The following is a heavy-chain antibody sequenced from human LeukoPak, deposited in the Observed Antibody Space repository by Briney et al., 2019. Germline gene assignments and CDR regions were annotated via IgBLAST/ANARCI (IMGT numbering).Heavy chain of an antibody. CDR3: ARGPSSHGVEKFDY. CDR1: GFTFNDYE. J-gene: IGHJ4*02. CDR2: IHISGDTK. V-gene: IGHV3-48*03. Sequence: PGGSLRLSCAASGFTFNDYEMNWVRQAPGKGLEWVAYIHISGDTKHFADSVRGRFTISRDNAKYAMYLQVNNLRAEDMAVYYGARGPSSHGVEKFDYWGQGTLVTVSS. D-gene: IGHD4-17*01.